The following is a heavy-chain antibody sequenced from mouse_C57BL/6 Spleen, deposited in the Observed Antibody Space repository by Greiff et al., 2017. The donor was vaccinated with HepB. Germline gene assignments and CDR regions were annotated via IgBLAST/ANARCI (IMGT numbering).Heavy chain of an antibody. CDR2: IDPETGGT. CDR1: GYTFTDYE. Sequence: QVQLKQSGAELVRPGASVTLSCKASGYTFTDYEMHWVKQTPVHGLEWIGAIDPETGGTAYNQKFKGKAILTADKSSSTAYMELRSLTSEDSAVYYCTRDYYGSSYLFAYWGQGTLVTVSA. CDR3: TRDYYGSSYLFAY. J-gene: IGHJ3*01. D-gene: IGHD1-1*01. V-gene: IGHV1-15*01.